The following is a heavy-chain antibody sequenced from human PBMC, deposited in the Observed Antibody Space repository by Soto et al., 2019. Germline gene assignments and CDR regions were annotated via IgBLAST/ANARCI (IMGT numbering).Heavy chain of an antibody. V-gene: IGHV1-3*01. Sequence: ASVKVSCKASGYIFSNYAIQWVRQAPGQRLEWMGGIDAANGNTKSLQKFQGRLTITRDTAANPAHMELSSLRSEDTAVYYCARGISYFDTTGYYLYHDYWGQGIQVTVSS. CDR3: ARGISYFDTTGYYLYHDY. CDR1: GYIFSNYA. D-gene: IGHD3-22*01. CDR2: IDAANGNT. J-gene: IGHJ4*02.